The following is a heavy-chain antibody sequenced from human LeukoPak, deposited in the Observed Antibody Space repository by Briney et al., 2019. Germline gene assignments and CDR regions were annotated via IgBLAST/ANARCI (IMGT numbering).Heavy chain of an antibody. Sequence: GEPLKISCKGSGYSFTSYWIGWVRQMPGKGLEWMGIIYPGDSDTRYSPSFQGQVTISADKSISTAYLQWSSLKASDTAMYYCARHRWGATTVGRIDYWGQGTLVTVSS. V-gene: IGHV5-51*01. D-gene: IGHD5-12*01. CDR3: ARHRWGATTVGRIDY. J-gene: IGHJ4*02. CDR1: GYSFTSYW. CDR2: IYPGDSDT.